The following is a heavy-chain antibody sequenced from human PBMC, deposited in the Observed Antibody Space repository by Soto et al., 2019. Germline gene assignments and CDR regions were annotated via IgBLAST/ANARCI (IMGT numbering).Heavy chain of an antibody. D-gene: IGHD2-2*01. CDR3: ARADCSSNTCYFYYGMDV. CDR1: GYTLSTYA. J-gene: IGHJ6*02. Sequence: RASVKVSCKASGYTLSTYAMHWVRQAPGQRPEWMGWINGGNGNTKYSQRFQGRVTITRDTSASTDYMELSSLTSEDTAVYYCARADCSSNTCYFYYGMDVWGQGTTVTVSS. V-gene: IGHV1-3*01. CDR2: INGGNGNT.